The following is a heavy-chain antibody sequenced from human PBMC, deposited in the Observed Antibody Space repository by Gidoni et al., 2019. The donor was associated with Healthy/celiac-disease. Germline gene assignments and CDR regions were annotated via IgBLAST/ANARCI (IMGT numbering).Heavy chain of an antibody. D-gene: IGHD6-13*01. CDR2: ISSSSSYI. CDR1: GFTFSSYS. V-gene: IGHV3-21*01. CDR3: ARDSIAAAGTF. Sequence: EVQLVESVGGLVKPWGSLSLSCAASGFTFSSYSMNWVRQAPGKGPEWVSSISSSSSYIYYADSVKGRFTISRDNAKNSLYLQMNSLRAEDTAVYYCARDSIAAAGTFWGQGTLVTVSS. J-gene: IGHJ4*02.